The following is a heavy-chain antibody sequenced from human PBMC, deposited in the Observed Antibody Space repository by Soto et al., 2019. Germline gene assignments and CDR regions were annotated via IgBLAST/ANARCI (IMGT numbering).Heavy chain of an antibody. CDR2: IANTGDP. V-gene: IGHV3-13*05. D-gene: IGHD1-1*01. CDR3: AREGTGGGFDI. CDR1: GFVFSSYD. J-gene: IGHJ3*02. Sequence: RRLSCAASGFVFSSYDMHWVRHTTGAGLEWVSVIANTGDPYYSDSVKGRFTISRDNAKNALYLQVNSLRVGDSAMYYCAREGTGGGFDIWGQGTKVTV.